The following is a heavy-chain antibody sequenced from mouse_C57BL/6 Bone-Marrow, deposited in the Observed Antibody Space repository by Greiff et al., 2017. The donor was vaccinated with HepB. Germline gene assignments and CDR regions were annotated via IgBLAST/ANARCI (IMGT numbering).Heavy chain of an antibody. CDR3: ARLRPVAGYAMDY. Sequence: VKLMESGAELVRPGASVKLSCKASGYTFTDYYINWVKQRPGQGLEWIARIYPGSGNNYYNEKFKGKATLTAEKSSSTAYMQLSSLTSEDSAVYYCARLRPVAGYAMDYWGQGTSVTVSS. CDR2: IYPGSGNN. CDR1: GYTFTDYY. V-gene: IGHV1-76*01. D-gene: IGHD1-2*01. J-gene: IGHJ4*01.